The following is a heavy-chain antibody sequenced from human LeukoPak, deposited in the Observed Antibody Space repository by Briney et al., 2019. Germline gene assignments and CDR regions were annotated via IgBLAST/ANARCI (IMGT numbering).Heavy chain of an antibody. CDR3: ARGDIVMVTAPFDP. J-gene: IGHJ5*02. V-gene: IGHV4-34*01. CDR2: INHSGST. D-gene: IGHD2-21*02. CDR1: GGSFSGYY. Sequence: SETLSLTCAVCGGSFSGYYWSWIRQPPGKGLEWIGEINHSGSTNYNPSLKSRVTMSVDTSKNQFSLKLSSVTAADTAVYYCARGDIVMVTAPFDPWGQGTLVTVSS.